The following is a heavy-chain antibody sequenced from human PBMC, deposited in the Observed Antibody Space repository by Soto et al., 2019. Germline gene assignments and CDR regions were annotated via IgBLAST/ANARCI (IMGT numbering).Heavy chain of an antibody. V-gene: IGHV4-34*01. CDR2: INHSGST. Sequence: SETLSLTCAVYGGSFSGYYWSWIRQPPGKGLEWIGEINHSGSTNYNPSLKSRVTISVDTSKNQFSLKLSSVTAADTAVYYCARDERITIFGVVKGYYYYGMDVWGQGTTVTVSS. CDR1: GGSFSGYY. D-gene: IGHD3-3*01. CDR3: ARDERITIFGVVKGYYYYGMDV. J-gene: IGHJ6*02.